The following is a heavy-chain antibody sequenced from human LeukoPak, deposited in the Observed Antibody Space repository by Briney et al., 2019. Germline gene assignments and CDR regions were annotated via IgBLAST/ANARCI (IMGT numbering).Heavy chain of an antibody. J-gene: IGHJ4*02. CDR2: ISGSGTTI. Sequence: GSLKLSCAASGFTFIDFGVNWVRQAPGKGLEWVSYISGSGTTIYYADSVKGRFAISRDNVKNSLSLQMNSLRAEDTAVYYCARSAYAYSFDYWGQGTLVGPSS. CDR3: ARSAYAYSFDY. D-gene: IGHD4-11*01. V-gene: IGHV3-48*03. CDR1: GFTFIDFG.